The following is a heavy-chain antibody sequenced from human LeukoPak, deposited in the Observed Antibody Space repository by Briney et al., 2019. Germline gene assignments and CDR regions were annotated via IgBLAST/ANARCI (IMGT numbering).Heavy chain of an antibody. V-gene: IGHV4-31*03. CDR1: GGSISDDGYY. J-gene: IGHJ4*02. CDR2: IYYGGTT. Sequence: PSETLSLTCTVSGGSISDDGYYWSWIRQLPGKGLEWIGHIYYGGTTEYNPPLESRITISVATSKTQFSLKLNSVTAADTDVYYCAGGGATVTDYWGQGNLVTVSS. D-gene: IGHD1-26*01. CDR3: AGGGATVTDY.